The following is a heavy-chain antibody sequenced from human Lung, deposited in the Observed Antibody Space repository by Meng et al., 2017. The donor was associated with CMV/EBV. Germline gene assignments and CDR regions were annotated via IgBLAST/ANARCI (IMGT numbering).Heavy chain of an antibody. D-gene: IGHD3-10*01. CDR1: GLTFTRDG. J-gene: IGHJ1*01. V-gene: IGHV3-30*02. CDR3: AKDGRFGGLIFVDS. Sequence: GGSLRLSCAASGLTFTRDGMHWVRQAPGKGLEWVAFIRYDGSITYYADSVKGRFTISRDDSKNTVDLQMNSLRAEDTAVYYCAKDGRFGGLIFVDSWGQGTLVXVSS. CDR2: IRYDGSIT.